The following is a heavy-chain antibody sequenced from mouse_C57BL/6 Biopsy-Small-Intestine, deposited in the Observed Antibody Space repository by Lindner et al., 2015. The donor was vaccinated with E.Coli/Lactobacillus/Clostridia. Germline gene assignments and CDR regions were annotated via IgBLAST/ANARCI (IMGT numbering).Heavy chain of an antibody. V-gene: IGHV1-63*01. J-gene: IGHJ4*01. CDR1: GYTFTNYW. CDR2: IYPGGGYT. CDR3: ARSRAMDY. Sequence: VQLQESGAELVRPGTSVKMSCKASGYTFTNYWIGWARQRPGHGLEWIGDIYPGGGYTNYNEKFKGKATLTADKSSSTAYMQFSSLTSEDSAIYYCARSRAMDYWGQGTSVTVSS.